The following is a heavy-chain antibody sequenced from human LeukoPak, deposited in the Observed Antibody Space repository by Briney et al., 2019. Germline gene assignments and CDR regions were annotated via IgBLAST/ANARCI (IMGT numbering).Heavy chain of an antibody. V-gene: IGHV4-34*01. D-gene: IGHD6-13*01. CDR1: GGSLSAYY. J-gene: IGHJ5*02. CDR2: INHSGGT. Sequence: SETLSLTCGVYGGSLSAYYWSWMRQSPGKGLEWIGEINHSGGTYYSPSLKSRVTISADTSKKQLSLKLRSVTAADTAVYYCARKGGGQLVNTRRWFDPWGQGTLVTVSS. CDR3: ARKGGGQLVNTRRWFDP.